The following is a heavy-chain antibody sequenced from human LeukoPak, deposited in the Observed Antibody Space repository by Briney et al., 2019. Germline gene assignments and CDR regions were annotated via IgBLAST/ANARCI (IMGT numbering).Heavy chain of an antibody. Sequence: KPWAPLSLPCPFSGGSISSYYWSWIRQPPGKGLEWIGYNYYSGSTNYNPSLKSRVTISVDTSKNHFCLKLSSVTAADTAVYYCARTVCSSTSCWFDYWGQGTLVTVSS. CDR2: NYYSGST. CDR3: ARTVCSSTSCWFDY. V-gene: IGHV4-59*01. D-gene: IGHD2-2*01. J-gene: IGHJ4*02. CDR1: GGSISSYY.